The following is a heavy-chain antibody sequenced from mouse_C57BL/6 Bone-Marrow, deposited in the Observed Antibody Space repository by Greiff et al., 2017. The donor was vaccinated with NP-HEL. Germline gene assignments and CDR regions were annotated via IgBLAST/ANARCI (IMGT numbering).Heavy chain of an antibody. CDR3: ARPRGGFDY. V-gene: IGHV1-19*01. J-gene: IGHJ2*01. CDR2: INPYNGGT. CDR1: GYTFTDYY. Sequence: EVQLQQSGPVLVKPGAPVKMSCKASGYTFTDYYMNWVKQSHGKSLEWIGVINPYNGGTSYNQKFKGKATLTVDKSSSTAYMELNSLTSEDSAVYYCARPRGGFDYWGQGTTLTVSS.